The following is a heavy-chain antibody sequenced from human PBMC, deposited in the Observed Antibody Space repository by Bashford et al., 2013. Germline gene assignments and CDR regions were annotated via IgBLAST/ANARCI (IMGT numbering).Heavy chain of an antibody. CDR3: ARGRRNNGNYYGMDV. V-gene: IGHV1-3*01. CDR2: IDAGNANR. J-gene: IGHJ6*04. Sequence: ASVKVSCKASGFTFTTYAIHWVRQAPGQGLEWMGWIDAGNANRKYSQKFQDRVTITRDTSADTAYMELRSLISEDTAVYYCARGRRNNGNYYGMDVWGEGTTVTVSS. CDR1: GFTFTTYA. D-gene: IGHD1-1*01.